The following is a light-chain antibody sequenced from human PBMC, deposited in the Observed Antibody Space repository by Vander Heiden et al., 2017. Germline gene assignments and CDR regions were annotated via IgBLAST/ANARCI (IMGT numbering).Light chain of an antibody. Sequence: IQMTQSPSSLSASVGDRVTITCQASQDISNYLNWYQQKPGKAPKLLIYDASKLETGVPSRFSGSGSGTDFTFTISILHPEDFATYYCQRDDDLPYTFGQGTRLEMK. CDR1: QDISNY. CDR3: QRDDDLPYT. J-gene: IGKJ2*01. V-gene: IGKV1-33*01. CDR2: DAS.